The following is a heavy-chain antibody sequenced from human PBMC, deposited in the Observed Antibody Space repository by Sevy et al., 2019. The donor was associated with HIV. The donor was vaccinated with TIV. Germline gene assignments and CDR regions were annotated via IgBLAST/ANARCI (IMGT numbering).Heavy chain of an antibody. CDR3: ANAYSGSYSHSYLYALDV. CDR1: GFSFSYYG. CDR2: ISHDGINE. D-gene: IGHD1-26*01. J-gene: IGHJ6*02. Sequence: GGSLRLSCIGSGFSFSYYGIHWVRQSPGKGLDWVALISHDGINEYYADSVKGRFTISRDNSKNTVYLEMNSLGNEEPAIYFCANAYSGSYSHSYLYALDVWGQGTTVTVSS. V-gene: IGHV3-30*18.